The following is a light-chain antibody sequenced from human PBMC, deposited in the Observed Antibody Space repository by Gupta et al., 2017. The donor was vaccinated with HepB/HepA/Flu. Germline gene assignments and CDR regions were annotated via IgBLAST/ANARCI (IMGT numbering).Light chain of an antibody. CDR3: QQDDNLPFT. J-gene: IGKJ3*01. V-gene: IGKV1-33*01. CDR2: AAS. CDR1: QDLNNY. Sequence: DIQMTQSPSSVSASVGDRVTITCQASQDLNNYLNWYQQKPGKAPKLLIYAASNLETGVPSRFSGSGSGADFTFTIYSLQPEDFATYFCQQDDNLPFTFGHGTKVDIK.